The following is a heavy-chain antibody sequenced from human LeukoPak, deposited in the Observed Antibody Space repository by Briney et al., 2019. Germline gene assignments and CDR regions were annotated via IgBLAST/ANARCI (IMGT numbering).Heavy chain of an antibody. V-gene: IGHV3-7*01. D-gene: IGHD5-12*01. Sequence: GGSLRLSCAASGFTFSSYWMSWVRQAPGKGLEWVANIKQDGSEKNYVDSVKGRFTISRDNAKNSLDPQMNSLRAEDTAVYYCARAGGYASSWAYWGQGTLVTVSS. CDR1: GFTFSSYW. CDR2: IKQDGSEK. CDR3: ARAGGYASSWAY. J-gene: IGHJ4*02.